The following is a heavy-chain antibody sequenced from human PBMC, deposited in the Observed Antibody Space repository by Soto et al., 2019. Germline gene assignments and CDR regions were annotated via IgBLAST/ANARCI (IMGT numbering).Heavy chain of an antibody. J-gene: IGHJ4*02. CDR3: ARESEDLTSNFDY. CDR2: ISSTTNYI. V-gene: IGHV3-21*06. Sequence: NPGGSVRLSCVASGFTFTRYSMNWVRQAPGKGLEWVSSISSTTNYIYYGDSMKGRFTISRDNAKNSLYLEMNSLRAEDTAVYYCARESEDLTSNFDYWGQGTLVTVSS. CDR1: GFTFTRYS.